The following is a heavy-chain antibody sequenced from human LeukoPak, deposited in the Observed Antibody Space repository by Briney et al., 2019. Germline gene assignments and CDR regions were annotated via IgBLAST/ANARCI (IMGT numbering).Heavy chain of an antibody. CDR3: ARPYYDSSGYYLDAFDI. J-gene: IGHJ3*02. V-gene: IGHV4-4*07. CDR2: IYTSGST. D-gene: IGHD3-22*01. Sequence: SETLSLTCTVSGGSISRYYWSWIRQPAGKGREWIGRIYTSGSTNYNPSLKSRVTMSVDTSKNQFSLKLSSVTAADTAVYYCARPYYDSSGYYLDAFDIWGQGTMVTVSS. CDR1: GGSISRYY.